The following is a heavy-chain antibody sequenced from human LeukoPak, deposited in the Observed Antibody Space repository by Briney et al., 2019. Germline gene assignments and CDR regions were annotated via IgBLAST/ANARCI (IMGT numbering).Heavy chain of an antibody. CDR1: GFTFSSYA. J-gene: IGHJ4*02. CDR3: ATSTVAKYDY. Sequence: GGSLRLSCAASGFTFSSYAMSWVRQAPGKGLEWVSALSGSGDSTFHADSVKGRFTISRDNSKNTLYLQMNSLRAEDTALYYCATSTVAKYDYWGQGTPVAVSS. V-gene: IGHV3-23*01. CDR2: LSGSGDST. D-gene: IGHD4-11*01.